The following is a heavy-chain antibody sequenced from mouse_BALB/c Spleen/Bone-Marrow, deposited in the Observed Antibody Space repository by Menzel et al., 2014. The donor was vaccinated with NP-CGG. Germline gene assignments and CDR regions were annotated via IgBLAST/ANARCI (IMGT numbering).Heavy chain of an antibody. D-gene: IGHD1-2*01. V-gene: IGHV4-1*02. J-gene: IGHJ2*01. CDR1: GFDFSRYW. CDR3: ARQGYYGYTDF. CDR2: INPDSNTI. Sequence: EVQRVESGGGLVQPGGSLKLSCAASGFDFSRYWMSWVRQAPGKGLEWIGEINPDSNTINYTPSLKDKFIISRDNANNTLYLQMSKVRSEDTALYYCARQGYYGYTDFWGQGTTLTVSS.